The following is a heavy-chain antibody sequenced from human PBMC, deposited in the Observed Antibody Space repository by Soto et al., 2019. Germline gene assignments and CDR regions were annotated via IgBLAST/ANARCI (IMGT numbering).Heavy chain of an antibody. V-gene: IGHV1-46*03. J-gene: IGHJ6*03. CDR2: INPSGGST. CDR1: GYTFTSYY. D-gene: IGHD2-15*01. CDR3: ARDMKYCSGGSCYSVYYYYMDV. Sequence: ASVKVSFKASGYTFTSYYMHWVRQAPGQGLEWMGIINPSGGSTSYAQKFQGRVTMTRDTSTSTVYMELSSLRSEDTAVYYCARDMKYCSGGSCYSVYYYYMDVWGKGTTVTVSS.